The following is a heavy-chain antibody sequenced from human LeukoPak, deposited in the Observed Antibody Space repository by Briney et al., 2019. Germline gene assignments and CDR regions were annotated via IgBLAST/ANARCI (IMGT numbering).Heavy chain of an antibody. CDR3: ARPPTYYLDAFDI. CDR2: IYPGDSDT. Sequence: GESLQISCQGSGYSFTSYWIGWVRQMPGKGLEWMGIIYPGDSDTRYSPFFQGQVTISADKSISTAYLQWSSLKASDTAMYYCARPPTYYLDAFDIWGQGTMVTVSS. CDR1: GYSFTSYW. V-gene: IGHV5-51*01. D-gene: IGHD3-10*01. J-gene: IGHJ3*02.